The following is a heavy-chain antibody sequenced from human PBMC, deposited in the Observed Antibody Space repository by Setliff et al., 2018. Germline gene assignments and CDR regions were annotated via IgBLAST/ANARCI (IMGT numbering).Heavy chain of an antibody. CDR2: INTKTGNP. Sequence: ASVKVSCKASGYTLNNYAMNWVRQAPGQGFEWMGWINTKTGNPTYAQDFTGRLVFSLDTSVNTASVQISSLKAEDTAVYYCARDGGNGVDYWGQGTLVTVSS. J-gene: IGHJ4*02. V-gene: IGHV7-4-1*02. CDR1: GYTLNNYA. CDR3: ARDGGNGVDY. D-gene: IGHD3-16*01.